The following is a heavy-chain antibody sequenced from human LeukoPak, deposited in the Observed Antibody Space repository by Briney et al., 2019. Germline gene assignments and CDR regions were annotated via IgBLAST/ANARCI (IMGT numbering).Heavy chain of an antibody. J-gene: IGHJ5*02. D-gene: IGHD3-10*01. CDR3: ARDGSGRYFNNWFDP. CDR2: ISTYNGNT. V-gene: IGHV1-18*01. CDR1: GYTFSNHG. Sequence: ASVKVSCKASGYTFSNHGINWVRQAPGQGLEWMGWISTYNGNTNYAQKFQGRVTMTTETSTNTAYMELRSLRSDDTATYYCARDGSGRYFNNWFDPWGQGTLVTVSS.